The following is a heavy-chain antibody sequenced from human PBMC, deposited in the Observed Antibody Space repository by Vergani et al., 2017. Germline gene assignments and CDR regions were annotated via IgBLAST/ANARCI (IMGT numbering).Heavy chain of an antibody. J-gene: IGHJ6*02. Sequence: EVQLVESGGGLVQPGGSLRLSCAASGFTFSSYEMNWVRQAPGKGLEWVSYISSSGSTIYYADSVKGRFTISRDNAKNSLYLQMNILRAEDTAVYYCARALLDYDFWTGSLAGMDVWGQGTTVTVSS. CDR2: ISSSGSTI. CDR1: GFTFSSYE. D-gene: IGHD3-3*01. V-gene: IGHV3-48*03. CDR3: ARALLDYDFWTGSLAGMDV.